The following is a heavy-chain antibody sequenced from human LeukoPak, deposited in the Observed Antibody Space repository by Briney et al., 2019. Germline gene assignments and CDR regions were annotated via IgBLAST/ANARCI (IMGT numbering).Heavy chain of an antibody. D-gene: IGHD6-13*01. Sequence: SETLSLTCTVSGGSISGYYWSWIRQPPGKGLEWVGYIYYSGSTNYNPSLKSRVTISVDTSEDQFSLKLSSVTAADTAVYFCARQASWLPYFDLWGRGTLVTVSS. CDR2: IYYSGST. CDR1: GGSISGYY. V-gene: IGHV4-59*08. CDR3: ARQASWLPYFDL. J-gene: IGHJ2*01.